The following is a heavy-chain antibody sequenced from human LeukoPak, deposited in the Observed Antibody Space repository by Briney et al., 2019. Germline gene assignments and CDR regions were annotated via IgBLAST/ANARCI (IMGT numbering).Heavy chain of an antibody. CDR3: ARTRVTVTTYYFDY. J-gene: IGHJ4*02. CDR2: IHPSGVT. D-gene: IGHD1-14*01. Sequence: PGGSLRLSCAVSGFSVTRDYVNWVRQAPGKGLEWVSLIHPSGVTNYADSVKGRFTISRDNSKNTLYLQMNSLRAEDTAVYYCARTRVTVTTYYFDYWGREPWSPSP. CDR1: GFSVTRDY. V-gene: IGHV3-53*01.